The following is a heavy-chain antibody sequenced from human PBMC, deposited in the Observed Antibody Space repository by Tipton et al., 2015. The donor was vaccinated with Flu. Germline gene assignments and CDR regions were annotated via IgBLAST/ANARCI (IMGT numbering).Heavy chain of an antibody. CDR3: ARDGVAARRGGFNY. Sequence: LRLSCNVSGGSMKNYYWSWLRQPPGKGLEWIGHIYYSGSPNYNPSLKSRVTMSVDSSKNQFSLKVTSATAADTAVYYCARDGVAARRGGFNYWGQGSLVSVSS. CDR1: GGSMKNYY. J-gene: IGHJ4*02. CDR2: IYYSGSP. V-gene: IGHV4-59*01. D-gene: IGHD6-6*01.